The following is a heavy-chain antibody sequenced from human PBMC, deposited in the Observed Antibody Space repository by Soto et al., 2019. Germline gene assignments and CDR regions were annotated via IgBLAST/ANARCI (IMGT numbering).Heavy chain of an antibody. CDR1: GFTFSSYG. V-gene: IGHV3-33*01. CDR2: IWYDGSNK. D-gene: IGHD1-26*01. J-gene: IGHJ4*02. CDR3: ASSLRQVGFDY. Sequence: QVQLVESGGGVVQPGRSLRLSCAASGFTFSSYGMHWVRQAPGKGLEWVAVIWYDGSNKYYADSVKGRFTISRDNSKNTLYLQMNSLRAEDTAVYYCASSLRQVGFDYWGQGNLVTVSS.